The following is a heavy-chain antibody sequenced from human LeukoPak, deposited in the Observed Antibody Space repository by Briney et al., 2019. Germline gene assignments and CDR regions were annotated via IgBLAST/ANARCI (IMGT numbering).Heavy chain of an antibody. CDR1: GYTFTSYN. J-gene: IGHJ4*02. Sequence: GASVKVSCTASGYTFTSYNFNWVRQATGQRPEWMGWMSPNSGDTGYAQKFQGRVTMTEDTSTDTAYMELSSLRSEDTAVYYCATGRIGELSVFFDYWGQGTLVTVSS. CDR3: ATGRIGELSVFFDY. CDR2: MSPNSGDT. V-gene: IGHV1-8*01. D-gene: IGHD1-26*01.